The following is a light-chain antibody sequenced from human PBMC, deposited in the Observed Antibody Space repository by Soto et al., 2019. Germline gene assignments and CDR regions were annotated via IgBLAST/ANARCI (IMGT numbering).Light chain of an antibody. CDR2: DVS. CDR1: SSDIGGYNY. V-gene: IGLV2-14*03. Sequence: QSALTQPASVSGSPGQSITISCTGTSSDIGGYNYVSWYQHHPGKAPKLMIYDVSSRPSGVSNRFSGSKSGNTASLTISGLLSVDEAEYYCCSHTSSWTTVVFGGGTQVTVL. CDR3: CSHTSSWTTVV. J-gene: IGLJ7*01.